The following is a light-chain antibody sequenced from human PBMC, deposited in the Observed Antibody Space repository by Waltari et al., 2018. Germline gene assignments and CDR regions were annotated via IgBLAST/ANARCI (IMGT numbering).Light chain of an antibody. Sequence: QSALTQPASVSRSPGQSITISCTGTSSDVEKHNLVFWYQHHPDKAPKLMIYEVTKRPSGVSNRFSGSKSDNTASLTISGLQAEDEADYYCCSYAGGGTYVFGPGTKVTVL. J-gene: IGLJ1*01. CDR1: SSDVEKHNL. CDR2: EVT. V-gene: IGLV2-23*02. CDR3: CSYAGGGTYV.